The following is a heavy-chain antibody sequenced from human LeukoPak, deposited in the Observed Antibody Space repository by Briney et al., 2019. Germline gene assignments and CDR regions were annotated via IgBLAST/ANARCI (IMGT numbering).Heavy chain of an antibody. CDR1: GFTFSSYA. Sequence: SGGSLRLSCAASGFTFSSYAMHWVRQAPGKGLEWVAVISYDGSNKYYADSVKGRFTISRDNSKNTLYLQMNSLRAEDTAVYYCARDGVAAGLGSPIRYYMDVWGKGTTVTVSS. D-gene: IGHD6-13*01. CDR3: ARDGVAAGLGSPIRYYMDV. V-gene: IGHV3-30*01. CDR2: ISYDGSNK. J-gene: IGHJ6*03.